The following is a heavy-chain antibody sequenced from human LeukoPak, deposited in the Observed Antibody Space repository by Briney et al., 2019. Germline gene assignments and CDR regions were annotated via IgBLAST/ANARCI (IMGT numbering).Heavy chain of an antibody. Sequence: ASVKVSCKASGYTFTSYDINWVRQATGQGLEWMGWINPNSGGTNYAQKFQGRVTMTRDTSISTAYMELSRLRPDDTAVYYCATSITMIVVVITEIAFDIWGQGTMVTVSS. D-gene: IGHD3-22*01. CDR3: ATSITMIVVVITEIAFDI. CDR2: INPNSGGT. CDR1: GYTFTSYD. J-gene: IGHJ3*02. V-gene: IGHV1-2*02.